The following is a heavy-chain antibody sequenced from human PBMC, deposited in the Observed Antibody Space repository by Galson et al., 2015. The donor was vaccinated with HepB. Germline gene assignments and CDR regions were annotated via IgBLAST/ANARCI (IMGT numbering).Heavy chain of an antibody. CDR1: GASISSFRSC. D-gene: IGHD5-24*01. CDR2: ACYSGST. J-gene: IGHJ4*02. Sequence: SETLSLTCTVSGASISSFRSCWGWIRQSPGKGLECIGTACYSGSTLYNPSLRSRVTIAVDTSKNQFSLHLKSVTATDTAVYYCARQAGGDGYSWFDFWGQGTQVIVSS. V-gene: IGHV4-39*01. CDR3: ARQAGGDGYSWFDF.